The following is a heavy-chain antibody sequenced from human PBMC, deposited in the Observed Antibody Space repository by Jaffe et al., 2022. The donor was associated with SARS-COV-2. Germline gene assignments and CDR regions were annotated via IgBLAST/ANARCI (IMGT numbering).Heavy chain of an antibody. V-gene: IGHV4-61*02. CDR3: ARGGYCSDTTCYTPLSWFDP. Sequence: QVQLQESGPGLVKPSQTLSLTCTVSGDSISRGNYYWSWIRQPAGKGLEWIGRIFNTDSSSDYNSSLKSRVTISLDTSKNQFSLRLTSVTAADTAVYFCARGGYCSDTTCYTPLSWFDPWGQGTLVTVSS. J-gene: IGHJ5*02. CDR2: IFNTDSSS. D-gene: IGHD2-2*02. CDR1: GDSISRGNYY.